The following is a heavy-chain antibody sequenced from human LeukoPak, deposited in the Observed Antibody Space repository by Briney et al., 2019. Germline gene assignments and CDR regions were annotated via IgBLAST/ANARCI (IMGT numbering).Heavy chain of an antibody. CDR3: ARGETSVTSYLNF. D-gene: IGHD4-17*01. CDR2: ISPSSSTI. Sequence: PGRSLRLSCAASGFTFCSYGMHWVRRALGKGVEWVSFISPSSSTIYYADSVTGRCTISRDNAKNSLFLQMNSLRDEDTAVYYCARGETSVTSYLNFWGQGTLVTVSS. V-gene: IGHV3-48*02. CDR1: GFTFCSYG. J-gene: IGHJ4*02.